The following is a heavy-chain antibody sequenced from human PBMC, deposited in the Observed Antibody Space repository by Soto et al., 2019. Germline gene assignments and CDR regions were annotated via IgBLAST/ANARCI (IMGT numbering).Heavy chain of an antibody. Sequence: EVQLVESGGGLVQPGGALRRSCAASGFTFSSYWMHWVRQAPGKGLVWVSRINTDGSTTNYADSVQGRFTISRDNAKNTLYLQMNSLRAEDTAVYYCARWDPLGCWGQGTLVTVSS. J-gene: IGHJ4*02. D-gene: IGHD1-26*01. CDR2: INTDGSTT. V-gene: IGHV3-74*01. CDR1: GFTFSSYW. CDR3: ARWDPLGC.